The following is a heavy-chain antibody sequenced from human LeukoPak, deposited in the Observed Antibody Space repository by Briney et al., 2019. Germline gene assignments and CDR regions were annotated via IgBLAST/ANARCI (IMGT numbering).Heavy chain of an antibody. J-gene: IGHJ4*02. CDR1: GFTFSSYA. CDR3: AKSYNGYESKPDY. Sequence: GGSLRLSCAASGFTFSSYAMSWVRQAPGKGLEWVSSISNSGGRTFYTDSVKGRFTISRDNFKITLYLQMNSLRAEDTAVYYCAKSYNGYESKPDYWGQGTLVTVSS. V-gene: IGHV3-23*01. D-gene: IGHD5-12*01. CDR2: ISNSGGRT.